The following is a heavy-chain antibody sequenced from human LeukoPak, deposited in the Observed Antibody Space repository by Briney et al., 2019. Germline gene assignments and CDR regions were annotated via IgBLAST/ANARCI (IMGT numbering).Heavy chain of an antibody. J-gene: IGHJ6*02. D-gene: IGHD6-6*01. CDR2: INPSGCST. CDR1: GYTFTSYY. V-gene: IGHV1-46*01. CDR3: ARDWSSSSDSSYDRYYYGMDV. Sequence: ASVKVSCKASGYTFTSYYMHWVRQAPGQGLEWMGIINPSGCSTSYAQKFQGRVTMTRDTSTSTVYMELSSLRSEATAVYYCARDWSSSSDSSYDRYYYGMDVWGQGTTVTVSS.